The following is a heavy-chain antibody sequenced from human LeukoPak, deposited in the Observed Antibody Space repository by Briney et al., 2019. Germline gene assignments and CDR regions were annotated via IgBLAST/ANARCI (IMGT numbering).Heavy chain of an antibody. J-gene: IGHJ4*02. CDR1: GGTFSSYA. Sequence: SVKVPFKASGGTFSSYAISWVRQAPGQGLEWMGRIIPILGIANYAQKFQGRVTITADKSTSTAYMELSSLRSEDTAVYYCASPGGYSYGLDYWGQGTLVTVSS. V-gene: IGHV1-69*04. CDR2: IIPILGIA. CDR3: ASPGGYSYGLDY. D-gene: IGHD5-18*01.